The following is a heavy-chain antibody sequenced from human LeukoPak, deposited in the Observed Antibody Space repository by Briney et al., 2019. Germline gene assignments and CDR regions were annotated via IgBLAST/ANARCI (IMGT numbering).Heavy chain of an antibody. CDR1: GFTFSSYG. Sequence: GGSLRLSCAASGFTFSSYGMHWVRHAPGKGLEWVSFIRYDGNNKYYADSVKGRFTISRDNAKTSLYLQMNSLRAEDTAVYYCARVFQREAFDIWGQGTMVTVSS. CDR3: ARVFQREAFDI. CDR2: IRYDGNNK. V-gene: IGHV3-30*02. J-gene: IGHJ3*02. D-gene: IGHD2-21*01.